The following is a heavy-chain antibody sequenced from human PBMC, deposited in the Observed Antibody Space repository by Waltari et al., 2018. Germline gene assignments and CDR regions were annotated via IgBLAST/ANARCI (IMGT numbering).Heavy chain of an antibody. CDR1: GFTFSRYW. V-gene: IGHV3-7*01. J-gene: IGHJ4*02. D-gene: IGHD2-2*01. CDR3: AKSRGFEY. Sequence: ASGFTFSRYWMSWVRQTPGKGLEWVANINYDGSQKYYVDSVKGRFTISRDNAKNSVYLQMNRLRVEDTAVYYCAKSRGFEYWGQGTLITVSS. CDR2: INYDGSQK.